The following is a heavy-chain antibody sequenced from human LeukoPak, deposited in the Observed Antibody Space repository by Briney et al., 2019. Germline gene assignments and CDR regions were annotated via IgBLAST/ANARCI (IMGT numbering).Heavy chain of an antibody. Sequence: GASVKVSCKASGYTFTSYAMNWVRQAPGQGLEWMRRINTNTGNPTYAQGFTGRFVFSLYTSVNTAYLQISSLKAEDTAVYYCARDPEYSSNANAFDIWGQGTMVTVSS. D-gene: IGHD6-6*01. V-gene: IGHV7-4-1*02. J-gene: IGHJ3*02. CDR2: INTNTGNP. CDR1: GYTFTSYA. CDR3: ARDPEYSSNANAFDI.